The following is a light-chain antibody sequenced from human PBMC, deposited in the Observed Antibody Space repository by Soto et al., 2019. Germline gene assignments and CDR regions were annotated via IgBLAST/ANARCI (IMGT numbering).Light chain of an antibody. J-gene: IGLJ2*01. CDR1: TNDVGDYNY. CDR3: SSYTSSNTLI. Sequence: QSALTQPASVSGSPGQSITISCTGTTNDVGDYNYVAWYQQHSGKVPRLMIYEVSYRPSGVSNHFSASKSGNTASLTVSGLQADGGADYYCSSYTSSNTLIFGGGTKLTVL. CDR2: EVS. V-gene: IGLV2-14*01.